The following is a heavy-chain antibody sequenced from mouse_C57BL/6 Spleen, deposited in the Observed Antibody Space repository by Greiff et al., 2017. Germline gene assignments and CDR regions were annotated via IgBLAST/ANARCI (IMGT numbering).Heavy chain of an antibody. V-gene: IGHV1-80*01. D-gene: IGHD1-1*01. J-gene: IGHJ4*01. Sequence: QVQLQQSGAELVKPGASVKISCKASGYAFSSYWMNWVKQRPGKGLEWIGQIYPGDGDTNSNGKFKGKATLTADKSSSTAYMQLCSLTSGDSAVYFCARRFTTGVGPYAMDYWGQGTSVTVSS. CDR2: IYPGDGDT. CDR1: GYAFSSYW. CDR3: ARRFTTGVGPYAMDY.